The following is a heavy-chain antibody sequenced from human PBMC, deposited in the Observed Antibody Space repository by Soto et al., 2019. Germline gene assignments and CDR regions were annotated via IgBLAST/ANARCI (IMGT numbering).Heavy chain of an antibody. J-gene: IGHJ4*02. V-gene: IGHV4-61*01. Sequence: SSETLSLTCTVSGGSVSSGTYYWSWVRQTPGKGLEWIGYVYHSGRTNHNPSLKSRVTISIDTSKNQFSLILTSVTAADAAIYYCARDPEYGSYFDYWGQGTLVTVSS. D-gene: IGHD3-10*01. CDR3: ARDPEYGSYFDY. CDR1: GGSVSSGTYY. CDR2: VYHSGRT.